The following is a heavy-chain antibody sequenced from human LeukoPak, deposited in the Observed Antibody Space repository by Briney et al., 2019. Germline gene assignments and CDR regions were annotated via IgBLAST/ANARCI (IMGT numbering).Heavy chain of an antibody. Sequence: ASVKVSCKASGYTFTSFGISWVRQAPGQGPEWMGWISAYNGNTNYVQKFQGRVTMTTDTSTNTAYMELRSLTSDDTAVYYCARDLGLDTTMIFFDYWGQGTLVTVSS. J-gene: IGHJ4*02. CDR3: ARDLGLDTTMIFFDY. D-gene: IGHD5-18*01. V-gene: IGHV1-18*01. CDR1: GYTFTSFG. CDR2: ISAYNGNT.